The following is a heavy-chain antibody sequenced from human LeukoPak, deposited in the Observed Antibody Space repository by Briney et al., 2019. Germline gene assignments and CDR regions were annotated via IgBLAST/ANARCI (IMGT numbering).Heavy chain of an antibody. V-gene: IGHV3-43*02. CDR3: AKDANDYGGNLGDY. CDR1: GFTFDDYA. D-gene: IGHD4-23*01. Sequence: GGSLRLSCAASGFTFDDYAMHWVRQAPGKGVEWVSLISGDGGSTYYADSVKGRFTISRDDSKNTLCLQMNSLRAEDTAVYYCAKDANDYGGNLGDYWGQGTLVTVSS. J-gene: IGHJ4*02. CDR2: ISGDGGST.